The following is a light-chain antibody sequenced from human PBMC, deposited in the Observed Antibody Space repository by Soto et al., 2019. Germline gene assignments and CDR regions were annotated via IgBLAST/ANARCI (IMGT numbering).Light chain of an antibody. CDR3: QQYYTYPWT. V-gene: IGKV1-8*01. CDR1: QGISSY. J-gene: IGKJ1*01. Sequence: AIRMTQSPSSLSASAGDKVTITCRASQGISSYLAWFQQKPGRPPKLLMSATSTLQSDVPSRFSGSGSGTDFTLTIGCLLSEDFVTYYCQQYYTYPWTFGQGTNVEIK. CDR2: ATS.